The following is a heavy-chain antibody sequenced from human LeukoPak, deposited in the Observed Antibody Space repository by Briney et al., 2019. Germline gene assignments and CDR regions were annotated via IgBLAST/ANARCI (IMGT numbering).Heavy chain of an antibody. J-gene: IGHJ4*02. D-gene: IGHD6-13*01. CDR2: IYYSGST. CDR1: GGSISSYY. Sequence: SETLSLTCTVSGGSISSYYWSWIRQPPGKGLEWIGYIYYSGSTNYNPSLKSRVTISVDTSKNQFSLKLSSVTAADTAVYYCARDSSAAGETFDYWGQGTLVTVSS. V-gene: IGHV4-59*01. CDR3: ARDSSAAGETFDY.